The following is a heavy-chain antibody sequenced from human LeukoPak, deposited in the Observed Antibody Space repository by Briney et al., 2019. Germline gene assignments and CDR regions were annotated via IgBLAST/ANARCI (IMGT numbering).Heavy chain of an antibody. J-gene: IGHJ4*02. D-gene: IGHD6-6*01. CDR2: INTDGSST. CDR1: GFTFSSYW. V-gene: IGHV3-74*01. Sequence: GSLRLSCAVSGFTFSSYWMHWVRQAPGKGLVWVSRINTDGSSTSYADSVKGRFTISRDDAKNTLYLQMNSLRVEDTALYYCARIGSLSPFDWGQGTLVTVSS. CDR3: ARIGSLSPFD.